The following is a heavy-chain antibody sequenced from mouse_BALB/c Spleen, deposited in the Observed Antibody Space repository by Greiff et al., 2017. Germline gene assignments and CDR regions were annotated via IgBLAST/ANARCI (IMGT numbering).Heavy chain of an antibody. J-gene: IGHJ1*01. CDR1: GYSITSDYA. Sequence: EVKLVESGPGLVKPSQSLSLTCTVTGYSITSDYAWNWIRQFPGNKLEWMGYISYSGSTSYNPSLKSRISITRDTSKNQFFLQLNSVTTEDTATYYCAREGLLRRYFDVWGAGTTVTVSS. D-gene: IGHD1-2*01. CDR3: AREGLLRRYFDV. CDR2: ISYSGST. V-gene: IGHV3-2*02.